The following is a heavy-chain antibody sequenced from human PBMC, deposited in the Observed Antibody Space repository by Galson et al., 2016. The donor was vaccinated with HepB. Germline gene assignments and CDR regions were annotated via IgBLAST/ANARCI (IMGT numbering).Heavy chain of an antibody. J-gene: IGHJ5*02. CDR3: ARDVGP. CDR1: GFTVSNNY. Sequence: SLRLSCAASGFTVSNNYVTWVRLTPGKGLEWVSIIYSTAETYYAESVKGRFTISRDHSKNTVYLQMNRLRAVDTAIYYCARDVGPWGRGTLVTGTS. D-gene: IGHD3-10*01. V-gene: IGHV3-53*01. CDR2: IYSTAET.